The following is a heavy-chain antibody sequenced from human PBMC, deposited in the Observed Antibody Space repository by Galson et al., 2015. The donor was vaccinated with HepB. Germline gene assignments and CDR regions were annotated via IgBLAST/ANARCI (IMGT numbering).Heavy chain of an antibody. J-gene: IGHJ6*03. CDR1: GYTFTGYY. CDR3: ARGSNSGDYYYYMDV. Sequence: SVKVSCKASGYTFTGYYMHWVRQAPGQGLEWMGWINPNSGGTNYAQKFQGRVTMTRDTSISTAYMELSRLRSDDTAVYYCARGSNSGDYYYYMDVWGKGTTVTVSS. CDR2: INPNSGGT. D-gene: IGHD6-25*01. V-gene: IGHV1-2*02.